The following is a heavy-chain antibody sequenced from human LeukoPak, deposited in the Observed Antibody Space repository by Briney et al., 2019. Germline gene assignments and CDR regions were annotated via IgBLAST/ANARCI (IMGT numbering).Heavy chain of an antibody. CDR1: GYSISSGYY. CDR2: IYHSGST. Sequence: SETLSLTCAVSGYSISSGYYWGWIRQPPGKVLEWIGSIYHSGSTYYNPSLKSRVTISVDTSKNQFSLKLSSVTAADTAVYYCASGYGSASYRYYYGMDVWGKGTTVTVSS. J-gene: IGHJ6*04. V-gene: IGHV4-38-2*01. CDR3: ASGYGSASYRYYYGMDV. D-gene: IGHD3-10*01.